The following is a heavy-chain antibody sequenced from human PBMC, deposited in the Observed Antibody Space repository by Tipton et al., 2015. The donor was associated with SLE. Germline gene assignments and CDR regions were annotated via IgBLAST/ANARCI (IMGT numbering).Heavy chain of an antibody. D-gene: IGHD6-19*01. Sequence: SLRLSCAASGFTFSRDWMSWVRQAPGKGLEWVANIKQDGSEKYYVDSVKGRFTISRDNAKNSLYLQMNSLRAEDTAVYYCARDFLLSSDWYGSIQGGGLDYWGQGTLVTVSS. CDR3: ARDFLLSSDWYGSIQGGGLDY. J-gene: IGHJ4*02. V-gene: IGHV3-7*01. CDR2: IKQDGSEK. CDR1: GFTFSRDW.